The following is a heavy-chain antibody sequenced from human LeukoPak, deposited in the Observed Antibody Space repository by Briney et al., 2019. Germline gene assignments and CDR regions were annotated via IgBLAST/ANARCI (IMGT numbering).Heavy chain of an antibody. CDR2: IGIAGDT. V-gene: IGHV3-13*01. CDR3: AREGRVEGVSMGAFDI. D-gene: IGHD3-16*01. CDR1: GFTFSSYD. Sequence: GGSLRLSCAASGFTFSSYDMHWVRQVTGRGLEWASGIGIAGDTYYPGSVKGRFTISRENAKNSLYLQMNSLRAGDTAVYYCAREGRVEGVSMGAFDIWGQGTMVTVSS. J-gene: IGHJ3*02.